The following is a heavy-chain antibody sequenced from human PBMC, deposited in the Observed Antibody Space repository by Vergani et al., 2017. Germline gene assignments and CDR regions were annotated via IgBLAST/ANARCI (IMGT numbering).Heavy chain of an antibody. CDR2: ISYDGSNK. Sequence: QVQLVESGGGVVQPGRSLRLSCAASGFTFSSYGMHWVRQAPGKGLEWVAVISYDGSNKYYADSVKGRFTISRDNSKNTLYLQMNSLRAEDTAVYYCAKGRYGAMTTYFDYWGQGTLVTVSS. V-gene: IGHV3-30*18. J-gene: IGHJ4*02. D-gene: IGHD4-17*01. CDR1: GFTFSSYG. CDR3: AKGRYGAMTTYFDY.